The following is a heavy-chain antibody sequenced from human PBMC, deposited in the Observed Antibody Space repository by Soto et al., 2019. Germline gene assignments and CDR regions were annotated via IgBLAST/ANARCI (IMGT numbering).Heavy chain of an antibody. CDR3: ARAPDANGDHYYFHY. CDR2: ISYDGSNK. V-gene: IGHV3-30-3*01. J-gene: IGHJ4*02. CDR1: GFTFSSYA. D-gene: IGHD4-17*01. Sequence: QVQLVESGGGVVQPGRSLRLSCAASGFTFSSYAMHWVRQAPGKGLEWVAVISYDGSNKYYADSVKGRFTISRDNSKNTWYPKMNGLRAEDTAVYYCARAPDANGDHYYFHYGDQGPLVPVPS.